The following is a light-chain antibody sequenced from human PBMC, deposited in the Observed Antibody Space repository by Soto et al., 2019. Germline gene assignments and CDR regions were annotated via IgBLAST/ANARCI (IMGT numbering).Light chain of an antibody. CDR2: DND. CDR3: GTWDSGLTAEV. CDR1: ASNVGTHF. V-gene: IGLV1-51*01. J-gene: IGLJ2*01. Sequence: QSVLTQPPSVSAAPGQRVTISCSGSASNVGTHFVSWYQHLPGAAPKLLIYDNDDRPSAIPDRVSGSKSDTSATLTITGLQPGDEDDYYCGTWDSGLTAEVFGGGTKLTVL.